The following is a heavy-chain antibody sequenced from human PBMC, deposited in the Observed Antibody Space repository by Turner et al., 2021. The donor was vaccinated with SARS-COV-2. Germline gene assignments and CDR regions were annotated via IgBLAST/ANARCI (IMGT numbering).Heavy chain of an antibody. V-gene: IGHV3-33*01. CDR1: GFTFSSNG. CDR2: IWYDGNNK. J-gene: IGHJ5*02. CDR3: ARDPNWQYGDYWFDP. D-gene: IGHD4-17*01. Sequence: QVQLVESGGGVVQPGRSLILSCAASGFTFSSNGMHWVRQAPGKGLEWVAVIWYDGNNKYYADSVKGRFTISRDNSKNTLYLQMNSLRAEDTAVYYCARDPNWQYGDYWFDPWGQGTLVTVSS.